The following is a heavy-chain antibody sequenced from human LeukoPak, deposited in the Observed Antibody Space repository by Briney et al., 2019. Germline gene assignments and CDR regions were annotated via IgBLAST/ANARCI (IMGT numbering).Heavy chain of an antibody. CDR3: AKSPSFTLGGGYVDS. Sequence: PGGSLRLSCVGSGFIFHDYVMHWVRQVPGKGLEWVSGVSWNTDHIGYADSVKGRFTISRDNDRNTLHLQMNSLRVEDTAFYFCAKSPSFTLGGGYVDSWGKGTLVTVSS. J-gene: IGHJ4*02. V-gene: IGHV3-9*01. D-gene: IGHD3-22*01. CDR2: VSWNTDHI. CDR1: GFIFHDYV.